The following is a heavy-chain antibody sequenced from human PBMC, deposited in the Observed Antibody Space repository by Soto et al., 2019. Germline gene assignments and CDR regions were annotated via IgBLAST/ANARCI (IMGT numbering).Heavy chain of an antibody. CDR2: IYHSGST. CDR3: ARDNGGYGSGSYYKTEYYYYMDV. CDR1: SGSISSSNW. V-gene: IGHV4-4*02. Sequence: SETLSLTCAVSSGSISSSNWWSWVRQPPGKGLEWIGEIYHSGSTNYNPSLKSRVTISVDKSKNQFSLKLSSVTAADTAVYYCARDNGGYGSGSYYKTEYYYYMDVWGKGTTVTVSS. J-gene: IGHJ6*03. D-gene: IGHD3-10*01.